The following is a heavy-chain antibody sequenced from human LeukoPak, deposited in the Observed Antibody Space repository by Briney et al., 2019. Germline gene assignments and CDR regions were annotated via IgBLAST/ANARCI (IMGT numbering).Heavy chain of an antibody. Sequence: KPSETLSLTCTVSGGSISSYYWSWIRQPPGKGLEWIGNIYDRGSTKYNPSLKSRVTISVDAFKNQFSLRLSSVTAADTAVYYYARGRTFDNWGQGTLVTVSS. CDR2: IYDRGST. CDR3: ARGRTFDN. V-gene: IGHV4-59*01. J-gene: IGHJ4*02. CDR1: GGSISSYY.